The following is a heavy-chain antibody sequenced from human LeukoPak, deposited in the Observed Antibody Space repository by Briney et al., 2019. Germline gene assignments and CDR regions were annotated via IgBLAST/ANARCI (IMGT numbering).Heavy chain of an antibody. CDR3: AAYDFWSGRIDY. D-gene: IGHD3-3*01. CDR2: IYYSGST. CDR1: GGSISSYY. Sequence: SETLSLTCTVSGGSISSYYWSWIRQPPGKGLEWIGYIYYSGSTNYNPSLKSRVTISVDTSKIQFSLKLSSVTAADTAVYYCAAYDFWSGRIDYWGQGTLVTVSS. V-gene: IGHV4-59*01. J-gene: IGHJ4*02.